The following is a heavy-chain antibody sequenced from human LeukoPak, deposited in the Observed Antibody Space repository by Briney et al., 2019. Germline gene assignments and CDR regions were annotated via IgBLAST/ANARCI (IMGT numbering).Heavy chain of an antibody. D-gene: IGHD1-14*01. Sequence: GGSLRLSCAASGFTFSSYWMHWVRQAPGKGLVWVSRINSDGSSTSYADSVKGRFTISRDNAKYTLYLQMNSLRAEDTAVYYCATKVTVKTDWFDRWGQGTLVTVSS. V-gene: IGHV3-74*01. CDR2: INSDGSST. CDR1: GFTFSSYW. CDR3: ATKVTVKTDWFDR. J-gene: IGHJ5*02.